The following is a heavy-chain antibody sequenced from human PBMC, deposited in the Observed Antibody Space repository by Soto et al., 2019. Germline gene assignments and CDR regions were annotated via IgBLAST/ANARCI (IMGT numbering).Heavy chain of an antibody. CDR2: IVPSLDTT. Sequence: QVHLVQSGTEVKKPGSSVKVSCKASGGTFSSSGFSWVRQAPGQGLEWMGMIVPSLDTTNYAQKFQARVTITADEVTITAYVELRSLRSEDTAVYYCARWPQPRYTADPYAVDVWGQGTRVIVSS. V-gene: IGHV1-69*11. CDR1: GGTFSSSG. D-gene: IGHD3-16*02. CDR3: ARWPQPRYTADPYAVDV. J-gene: IGHJ6*02.